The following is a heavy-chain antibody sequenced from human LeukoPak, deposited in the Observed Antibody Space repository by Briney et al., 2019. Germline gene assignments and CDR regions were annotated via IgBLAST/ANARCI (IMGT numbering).Heavy chain of an antibody. Sequence: SETLSLTCTVSGGSISNYCWSWIRQSAGKGLEWIGRIYITGSTNYNPSLKSRVSMSLDTSKNQLSLKLSSVTAADTAIYYCARRATTERGHSYGLGYWGQGTLVTVSS. CDR3: ARRATTERGHSYGLGY. V-gene: IGHV4-4*07. J-gene: IGHJ4*02. D-gene: IGHD5-18*01. CDR1: GGSISNYC. CDR2: IYITGST.